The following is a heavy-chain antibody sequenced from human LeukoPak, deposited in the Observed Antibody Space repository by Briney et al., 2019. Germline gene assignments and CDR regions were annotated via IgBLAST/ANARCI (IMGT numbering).Heavy chain of an antibody. V-gene: IGHV3-7*01. D-gene: IGHD6-6*01. CDR2: IKQDGSEK. CDR1: GFTFSSYW. CDR3: TRGPNSNWSGLDF. Sequence: GGSLRLSCAASGFTFSSYWMSWVRQAPGKGLEWVANIKQDGSEKYYVDSVKGRFTISRDNAKNSLYLQMNSLRAEDTAVYYCTRGPNSNWSGLDFWGQGTLLTVSS. J-gene: IGHJ4*02.